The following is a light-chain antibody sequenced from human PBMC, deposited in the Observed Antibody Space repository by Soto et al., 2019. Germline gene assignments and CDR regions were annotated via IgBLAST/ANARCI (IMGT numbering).Light chain of an antibody. J-gene: IGKJ4*01. CDR3: KQYGSVPHT. Sequence: EIVLTQSPGTLSLSPGERATLSCRASQSVSTSYLAWYQQKPGQAPRLLIYGASSRATGIPDRFSGSGSGADFTLTISRLEPEDFAVYYCKQYGSVPHTFGGGTKVEIK. V-gene: IGKV3-20*01. CDR2: GAS. CDR1: QSVSTSY.